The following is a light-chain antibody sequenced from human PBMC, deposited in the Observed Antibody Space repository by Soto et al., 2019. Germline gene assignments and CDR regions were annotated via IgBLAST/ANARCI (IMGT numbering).Light chain of an antibody. CDR3: QQSYSTPQT. CDR1: QIISSY. Sequence: DIQMTQSPSSLSASVGDRCTITCRASQIISSYLNWYQQKPGKAPKLLIYAASSLQSGVPSRFSGSGSGTDFTLTISSLQPEDFATYYCQQSYSTPQTFGQGTKVDI. J-gene: IGKJ1*01. V-gene: IGKV1-39*01. CDR2: AAS.